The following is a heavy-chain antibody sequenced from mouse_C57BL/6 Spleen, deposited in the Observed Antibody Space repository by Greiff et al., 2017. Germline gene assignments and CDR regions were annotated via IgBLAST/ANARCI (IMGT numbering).Heavy chain of an antibody. V-gene: IGHV5-16*01. D-gene: IGHD2-13*01. CDR3: AREVTTDPGSYFDY. CDR2: INYDGSST. J-gene: IGHJ2*01. CDR1: GFTFSDYY. Sequence: EVHLVESEGGLVQPGSSMKLSCTASGFTFSDYYMAWVRQVPEKCLEWVANINYDGSSTNYLDSLKSRFIITRDNAKNILYLQMSSLKSEDTATNYCAREVTTDPGSYFDYWGQGTTLTVSS.